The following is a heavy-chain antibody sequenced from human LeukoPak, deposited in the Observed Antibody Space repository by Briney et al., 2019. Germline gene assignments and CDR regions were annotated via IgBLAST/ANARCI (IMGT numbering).Heavy chain of an antibody. D-gene: IGHD2/OR15-2a*01. J-gene: IGHJ4*02. CDR3: TSFYETN. Sequence: GGSLRLSCAASGFIFTEYWMHWVRQAPGKGLVWVSHVNSDGSATSYADSVKGRFTISRDNAKNTVYLHMNSLRVEDTAVYYCTSFYETNWGQGTLVTVSS. V-gene: IGHV3-74*01. CDR2: VNSDGSAT. CDR1: GFIFTEYW.